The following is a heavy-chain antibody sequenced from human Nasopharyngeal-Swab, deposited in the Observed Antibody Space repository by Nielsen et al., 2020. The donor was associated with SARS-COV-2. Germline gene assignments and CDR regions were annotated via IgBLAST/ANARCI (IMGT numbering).Heavy chain of an antibody. D-gene: IGHD2-15*01. CDR1: GYIFINYA. CDR2: ISPYNGNT. CDR3: AKDQGGSYGY. J-gene: IGHJ4*02. V-gene: IGHV1-18*01. Sequence: ASVKVSCKTSGYIFINYAISWVRQAPGQGLEWMGWISPYNGNTNYAQKLQGRVTMTTDTSTNTAYMELRSLISDDTALYYCAKDQGGSYGYWGQGTLVTVSS.